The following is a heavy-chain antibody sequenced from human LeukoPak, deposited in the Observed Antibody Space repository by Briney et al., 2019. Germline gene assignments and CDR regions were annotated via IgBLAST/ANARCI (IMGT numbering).Heavy chain of an antibody. V-gene: IGHV6-1*01. Sequence: SQTLSLTCAISGDSVSSNSAAWNWIRQSPSRGLEWLGRTYYRSKWYYDYAVAVKSRISINPDTSKNQFSLKLSSVTAADTAVYYCARHGGYSGYYFDYWGQGTLVTVSS. CDR2: TYYRSKWYY. CDR1: GDSVSSNSAA. CDR3: ARHGGYSGYYFDY. J-gene: IGHJ4*02. D-gene: IGHD5-12*01.